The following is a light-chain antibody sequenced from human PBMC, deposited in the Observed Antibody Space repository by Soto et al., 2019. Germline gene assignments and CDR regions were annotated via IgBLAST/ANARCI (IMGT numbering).Light chain of an antibody. Sequence: EIVMTQSPATLSVSPGERATLSCRASQSVSNNLAWYQQQPGQAPRLLIYGASTRATGFPARFSGRGSETDFTLTISSLQSEDFASYYCQKLDNFPLTFGQGTRLEI. CDR3: QKLDNFPLT. J-gene: IGKJ5*01. CDR1: QSVSNN. V-gene: IGKV3-15*01. CDR2: GAS.